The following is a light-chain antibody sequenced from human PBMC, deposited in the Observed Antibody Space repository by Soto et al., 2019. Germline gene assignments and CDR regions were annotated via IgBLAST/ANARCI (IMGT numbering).Light chain of an antibody. Sequence: EVVITQSPATLSVSPGETATLSCRASQSLTTYLAWYQQKPDQAPRLLIYGISTRATDIPARFRGSGSGTEFTLTISSLQSEDFAVYYCQQYNYWPLTFGGGTKVDIK. J-gene: IGKJ4*01. CDR3: QQYNYWPLT. CDR2: GIS. V-gene: IGKV3-15*01. CDR1: QSLTTY.